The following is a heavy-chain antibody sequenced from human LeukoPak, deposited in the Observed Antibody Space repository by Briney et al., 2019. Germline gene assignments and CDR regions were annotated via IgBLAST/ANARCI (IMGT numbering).Heavy chain of an antibody. CDR2: IYTSGST. CDR3: ARWGKKAFDY. CDR1: GGSISSGSYY. J-gene: IGHJ4*02. Sequence: SETLSLTCTVSGGSISSGSYYWSWIRQPAGKGLEWIGRIYTSGSTNYNPSLKSRVTISVDTSKNQFCLKLSSVTAADTAVYYCARWGKKAFDYWGQGTLVTVSS. V-gene: IGHV4-61*02. D-gene: IGHD1-26*01.